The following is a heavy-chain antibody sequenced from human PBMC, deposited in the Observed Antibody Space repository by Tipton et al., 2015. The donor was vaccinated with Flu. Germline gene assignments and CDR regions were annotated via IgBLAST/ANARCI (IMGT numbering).Heavy chain of an antibody. CDR2: IYYSATT. J-gene: IGHJ3*01. D-gene: IGHD2-15*01. V-gene: IGHV4-39*07. Sequence: LRLSCAPSGFTVSSSYMNWVRQAPGKGLEWIGSIYYSATTDYNPSLESRVTLSVDTSKNHFSLKMSSVTAADTAVYYCARTAVVGVGAPPFAFDVWGRGTMVTVSS. CDR1: GFTVSSSY. CDR3: ARTAVVGVGAPPFAFDV.